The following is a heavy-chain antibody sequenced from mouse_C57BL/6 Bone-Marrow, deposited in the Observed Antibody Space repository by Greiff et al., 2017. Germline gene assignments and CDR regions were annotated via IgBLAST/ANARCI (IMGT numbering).Heavy chain of an antibody. CDR3: ARNPTGFYAMDY. J-gene: IGHJ4*01. D-gene: IGHD4-1*01. CDR2: IYPGDGDT. Sequence: LQESGPELVKPGASVKISCKASGYAFSSSWMNWVKQRPGKGLEWIGRIYPGDGDTNYNGKFKGKATLTADKSSSTAYMQLSSLTSEDSAVYFCARNPTGFYAMDYWGQGTSVTVSS. CDR1: GYAFSSSW. V-gene: IGHV1-82*01.